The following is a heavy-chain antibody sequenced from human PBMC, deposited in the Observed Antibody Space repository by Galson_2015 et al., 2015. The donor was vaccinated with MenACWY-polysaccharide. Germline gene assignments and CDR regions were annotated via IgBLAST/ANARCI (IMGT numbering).Heavy chain of an antibody. V-gene: IGHV3-23*01. CDR1: GFSFSDYN. CDR2: SGSGGGL. D-gene: IGHD6-13*01. Sequence: SLRLSCAASGFSFSDYNMNWVRQAPGRGLEWASGSGSGGGLYYADSVKGRFSVSRDNSKNTLYLQMNNLRAEDTAVYYCAKVGPRSSWTMGLDYWGQGTLVTVSP. J-gene: IGHJ4*02. CDR3: AKVGPRSSWTMGLDY.